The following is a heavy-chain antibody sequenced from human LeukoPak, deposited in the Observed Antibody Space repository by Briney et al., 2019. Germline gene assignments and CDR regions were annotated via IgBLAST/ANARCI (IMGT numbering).Heavy chain of an antibody. CDR3: ARDLVTVTKGFDI. D-gene: IGHD4-17*01. J-gene: IGHJ3*02. V-gene: IGHV4-59*11. CDR1: DDSFSSHY. CDR2: ISYIGST. Sequence: SETLSLTCAVSDDSFSSHYWTWNRQPPGKGLEWIGYISYIGSTNYNPSLKSRVTISIDTSRNQFSLRLSSVTAADTAVYYCARDLVTVTKGFDIWGQGTMVSVSS.